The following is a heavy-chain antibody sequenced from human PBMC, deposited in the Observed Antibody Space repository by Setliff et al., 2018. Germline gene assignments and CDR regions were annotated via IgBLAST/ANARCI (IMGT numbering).Heavy chain of an antibody. CDR1: GYSISSGYYWS. J-gene: IGHJ4*02. Sequence: ETLSLTCAVSGYSISSGYYWSWWNWFRQIPGKGLEWVSAICGGCSDRHYADSVKGRFTISRDDADSSLYLYMNSLRVDDTAVYFCASRIGGSPYWGQGTLVTVSS. CDR3: ASRIGGSPY. D-gene: IGHD1-26*01. V-gene: IGHV3-21*01. CDR2: ICGGCSDR.